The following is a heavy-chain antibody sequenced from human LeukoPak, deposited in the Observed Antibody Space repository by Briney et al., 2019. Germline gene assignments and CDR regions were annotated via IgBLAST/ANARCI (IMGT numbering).Heavy chain of an antibody. J-gene: IGHJ4*02. D-gene: IGHD3-10*01. CDR2: IYYSGST. V-gene: IGHV4-59*12. CDR3: ARDRERGMVRRIFDY. Sequence: PSETLSLTCTVSGGSISSYYWSWIRQPPGKGLEWIGYIYYSGSTNYNPSLKSRVTISVDTSKNQFSLKVRYVTAADTAVYYCARDRERGMVRRIFDYWGQGTLVTVSS. CDR1: GGSISSYY.